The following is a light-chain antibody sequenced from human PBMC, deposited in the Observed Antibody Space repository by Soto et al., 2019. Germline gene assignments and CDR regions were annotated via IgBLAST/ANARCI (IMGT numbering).Light chain of an antibody. CDR2: GAS. Sequence: EIVMTQSPATLSVSPGERATLSCRASQSVTTNLAWYQQKPGQAPRLLIYGASTRATGIPARFSGSGSGTEFTLTISSLNPANFAVYCFPHSNNPPSWTFGQGTNVEIK. CDR3: PHSNNPPSWT. CDR1: QSVTTN. V-gene: IGKV3-15*01. J-gene: IGKJ1*01.